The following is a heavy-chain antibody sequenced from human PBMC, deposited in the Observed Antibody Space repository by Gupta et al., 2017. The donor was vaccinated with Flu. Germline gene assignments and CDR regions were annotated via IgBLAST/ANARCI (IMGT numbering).Heavy chain of an antibody. D-gene: IGHD4-17*01. J-gene: IGHJ5*02. V-gene: IGHV1-46*01. CDR2: INPNDGTT. CDR1: GYTFTRHW. CDR3: ARDPSDDNGAWWFDP. Sequence: GYTFTRHWIHWVRQAPGQGLEWMAIINPNDGTTSSAENFRDRITMTRDTSTSTVSIGLSRLRSDDTAVYYCARDPSDDNGAWWFDPWGHGTPVIVSS.